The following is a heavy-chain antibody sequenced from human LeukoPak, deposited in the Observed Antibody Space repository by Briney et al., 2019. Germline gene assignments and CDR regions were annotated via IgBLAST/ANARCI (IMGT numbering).Heavy chain of an antibody. V-gene: IGHV3-15*01. CDR2: IKRKSDGGRT. J-gene: IGHJ3*02. D-gene: IGHD2-15*01. CDR3: STGNSGGSWTNSFDI. CDR1: GFTCSNAW. Sequence: PVGSLRLSCAASGFTCSNAWMSWFRQAPGKGLEWVGRIKRKSDGGRTDYAAPLKGRFTVSRDDSHNTLYLQMNRLKEEDRYVYYCSTGNSGGSWTNSFDIWGQGTMVTVSS.